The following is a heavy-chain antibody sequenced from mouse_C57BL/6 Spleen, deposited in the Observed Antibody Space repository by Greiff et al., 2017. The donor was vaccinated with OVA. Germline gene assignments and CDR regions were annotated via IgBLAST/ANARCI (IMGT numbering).Heavy chain of an antibody. Sequence: EVHLVESGGGLVKPGGSLKLSCAASGFTFSSYAMSWVRQTPEKRLEWVATISDGGSYTYYPDNVKGRFTISRDNAKNNLYLQMSHLKSEDTAMYYCARGDYGDYFDYWGQGTTLTVSS. D-gene: IGHD1-1*02. V-gene: IGHV5-4*01. CDR2: ISDGGSYT. CDR1: GFTFSSYA. CDR3: ARGDYGDYFDY. J-gene: IGHJ2*01.